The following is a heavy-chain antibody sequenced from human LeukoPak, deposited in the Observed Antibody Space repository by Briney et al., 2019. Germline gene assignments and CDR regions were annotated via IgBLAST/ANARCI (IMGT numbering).Heavy chain of an antibody. Sequence: ASVKVSCKASGYTLTGYYMHWLRQAPGQGLEWMGWINPNSGDTNYAQKFQGRVTMTRDTSISTAYMELSRLTSDDTAVYYCAKTPYDYYFDYWGKGPLVTVSS. CDR2: INPNSGDT. D-gene: IGHD5-12*01. CDR3: AKTPYDYYFDY. J-gene: IGHJ4*02. CDR1: GYTLTGYY. V-gene: IGHV1-2*02.